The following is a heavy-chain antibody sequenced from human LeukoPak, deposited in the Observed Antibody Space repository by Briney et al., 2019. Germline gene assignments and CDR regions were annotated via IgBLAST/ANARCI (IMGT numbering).Heavy chain of an antibody. CDR1: GGSISSYY. D-gene: IGHD3-16*01. V-gene: IGHV4-59*01. CDR2: IYYSGST. J-gene: IGHJ6*03. CDR3: ARKYPSYYYMDV. Sequence: SETLSLTCTVSGGSISSYYWNWIRQPPGEGLEWIGYIYYSGSTNYNPSLKSRVTISVDTSKNQFSLKLISVTAADTAVYYCARKYPSYYYMDVWGKGTTVTVSS.